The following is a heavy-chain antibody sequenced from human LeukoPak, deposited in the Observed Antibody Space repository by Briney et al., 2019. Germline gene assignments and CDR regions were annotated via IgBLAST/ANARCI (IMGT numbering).Heavy chain of an antibody. CDR1: GFPFSDYY. Sequence: GGSLRLSCAASGFPFSDYYMSWIRQAPGKGLEWVSYISGGSHIYYADSVKGRFTISRDNSKNTLYLQMNSLRAEDTAVYYCAKTFWAYYYDSSGYGRFDYWGQGTLVTVSS. J-gene: IGHJ4*02. CDR2: ISGGSHI. V-gene: IGHV3-11*01. CDR3: AKTFWAYYYDSSGYGRFDY. D-gene: IGHD3-22*01.